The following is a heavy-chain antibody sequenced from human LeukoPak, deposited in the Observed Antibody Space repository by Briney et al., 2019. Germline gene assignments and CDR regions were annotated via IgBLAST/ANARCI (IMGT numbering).Heavy chain of an antibody. CDR2: MYYDGST. CDR3: ARRSDSGSDDGEDYFDY. Sequence: PSETLSLTCTVSGGSIYSTTYYWGWIRQPPGKGLEWLGSMYYDGSTYYNPSLKSRVTISVDTSKNQFSLKLISVTAADTAVYFCARRSDSGSDDGEDYFDYWGQGTLVTVSS. D-gene: IGHD1-26*01. CDR1: GGSIYSTTYY. J-gene: IGHJ4*02. V-gene: IGHV4-39*01.